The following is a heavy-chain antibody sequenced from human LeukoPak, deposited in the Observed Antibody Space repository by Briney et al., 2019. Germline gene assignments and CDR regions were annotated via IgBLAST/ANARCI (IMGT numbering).Heavy chain of an antibody. Sequence: GGSLRLSCAASGFTFSSYWMSWVRQAPGKGLEWVANINQDGSEKYYVDSVKGRFTISRDNAKNTVYLQMNSLRTEDTAVYYCARGLPNYYGMDVWGQGTTVTVSS. CDR1: GFTFSSYW. V-gene: IGHV3-7*01. CDR2: INQDGSEK. CDR3: ARGLPNYYGMDV. J-gene: IGHJ6*02.